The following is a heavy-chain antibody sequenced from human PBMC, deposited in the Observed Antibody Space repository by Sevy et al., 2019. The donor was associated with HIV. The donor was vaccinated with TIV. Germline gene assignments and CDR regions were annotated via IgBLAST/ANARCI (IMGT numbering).Heavy chain of an antibody. CDR3: AKDRLNYDSSGYYYGIFDY. CDR1: GFTFSSYA. V-gene: IGHV3-23*01. CDR2: ISGSGGST. Sequence: GGSLRLSCAASGFTFSSYAMNWVRQAPGKGLEWVSAISGSGGSTYYADSVKGRFTISRDNSKNTLYLQMNSLRAEDTAVYYCAKDRLNYDSSGYYYGIFDYWGQGTLVTVSS. D-gene: IGHD3-22*01. J-gene: IGHJ4*02.